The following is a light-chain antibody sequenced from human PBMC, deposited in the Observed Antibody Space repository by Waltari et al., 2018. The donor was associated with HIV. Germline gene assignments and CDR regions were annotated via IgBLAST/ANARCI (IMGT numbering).Light chain of an antibody. V-gene: IGKV4-1*01. CDR2: WAS. CDR3: QQSFATPYT. Sequence: DIMNTQSPDSLAVSLGERVTIKCKSSQSVQYKSDKNYLSWYQQKPGQSPSVVIYWASTRESGVPDRFSGSGSGADVTLTISSVQAEDVAIYYCQQSFATPYTFGQGTKLEI. J-gene: IGKJ2*01. CDR1: QSVQYKSDKNY.